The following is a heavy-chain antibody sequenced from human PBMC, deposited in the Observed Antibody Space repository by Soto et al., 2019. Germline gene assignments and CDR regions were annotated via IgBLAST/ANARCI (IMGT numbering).Heavy chain of an antibody. D-gene: IGHD1-26*01. CDR1: GFTFSSYA. J-gene: IGHJ4*02. V-gene: IGHV3-30-3*01. CDR3: APPGKSGDYFDY. Sequence: QVQLVESGGGVVQPGRSLRLSCAASGFTFSSYAMHWVRQAPGKGLEWVAVISYDGSNKYYADSVKGRFTISRDNAKNRLYLQMNSLRAEDTAVYYCAPPGKSGDYFDYWGQGTLVTVSS. CDR2: ISYDGSNK.